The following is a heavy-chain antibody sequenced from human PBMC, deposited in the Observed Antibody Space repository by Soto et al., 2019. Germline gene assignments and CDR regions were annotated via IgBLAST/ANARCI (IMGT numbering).Heavy chain of an antibody. CDR2: IYYSGST. J-gene: IGHJ5*02. Sequence: QVQLQESGPGLVKPSQTLSLTCTVSGGSISSGGYYWSWIRQHPGKGLEWIGYIYYSGSTYYNPSLQSRVTISVDTSKNQFSLKLSSVTAADTAVYYCARDGEYCSGGSCYSRWFDPWGQGTLVTVSS. CDR3: ARDGEYCSGGSCYSRWFDP. D-gene: IGHD2-15*01. CDR1: GGSISSGGYY. V-gene: IGHV4-31*03.